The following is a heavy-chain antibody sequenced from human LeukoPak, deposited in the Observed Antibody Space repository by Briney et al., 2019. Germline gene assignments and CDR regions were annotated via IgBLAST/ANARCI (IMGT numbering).Heavy chain of an antibody. CDR3: ASEYGSGRPYYYGMDV. Sequence: SETLSLTCAVYGGSFSGYYWSWIRQPPGKGLEWIGEINHSGSTNYNPSLKSRVTISVDTSKNQFSLKLSSVTAADTAVYYCASEYGSGRPYYYGMDVWGQGTTVTVSS. J-gene: IGHJ6*02. V-gene: IGHV4-34*01. D-gene: IGHD3-10*01. CDR1: GGSFSGYY. CDR2: INHSGST.